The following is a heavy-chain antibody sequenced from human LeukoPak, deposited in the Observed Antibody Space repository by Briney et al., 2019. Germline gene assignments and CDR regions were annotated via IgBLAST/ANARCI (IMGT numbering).Heavy chain of an antibody. CDR3: ARRVKKYYYDSSGYYPSWDYYYYYMDV. CDR2: INHSGST. CDR1: GGSFSGYY. Sequence: SETLSLTCAVYGGSFSGYYWSWIRQPPGKGLEWIGEINHSGSTNYNPSLKSRVTISVDTSKNQFSLKLSSVTAADTAVYYCARRVKKYYYDSSGYYPSWDYYYYYMDVWGKGTTVTVSS. D-gene: IGHD3-22*01. V-gene: IGHV4-34*01. J-gene: IGHJ6*03.